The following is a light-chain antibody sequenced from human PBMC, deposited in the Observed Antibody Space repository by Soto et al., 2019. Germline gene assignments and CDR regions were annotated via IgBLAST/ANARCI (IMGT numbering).Light chain of an antibody. V-gene: IGKV3-15*01. CDR3: QRYNNWPLT. J-gene: IGKJ4*01. CDR1: QGIGDT. Sequence: EVVMTQSPATLSVSTGEGATLSCRASQGIGDTLAWYQHKPGQTPRLLIYDTSTRATGVPARFSGSRSGTEFTITINSLQSEDGEVYYCQRYNNWPLTFGGGTKVDIK. CDR2: DTS.